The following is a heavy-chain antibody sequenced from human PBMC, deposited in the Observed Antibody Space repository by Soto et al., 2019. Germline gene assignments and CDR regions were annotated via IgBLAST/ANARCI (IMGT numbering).Heavy chain of an antibody. CDR1: GFTLSDYY. J-gene: IGHJ4*01. CDR3: ARGRDPSMEDFDY. V-gene: IGHV3-11*06. CDR2: LSSSATYT. D-gene: IGHD5-18*01. Sequence: GSLRLSCAASGFTLSDYYMYWIRQAPGKGLEWVSYLSSSATYTNYADSVKGRFTISRDNAKNSLYLQMNSVRAEDTGVYYCARGRDPSMEDFDYWGQGNLVTVSS.